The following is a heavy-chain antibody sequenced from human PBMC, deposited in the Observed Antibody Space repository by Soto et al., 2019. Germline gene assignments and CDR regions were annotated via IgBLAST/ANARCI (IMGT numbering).Heavy chain of an antibody. V-gene: IGHV4-59*08. CDR2: IYYSGST. J-gene: IGHJ5*02. D-gene: IGHD3-10*01. CDR1: GGSISSYY. Sequence: SETLSLTCTVSGGSISSYYWSWIRQPPGKGLEWIGYIYYSGSTNYNPSLKSRVTISVDTSKNQFSLKLSSVTAADTAVYYCARHPMVMVRAALKRIWFDPWGQGPLVTVS. CDR3: ARHPMVMVRAALKRIWFDP.